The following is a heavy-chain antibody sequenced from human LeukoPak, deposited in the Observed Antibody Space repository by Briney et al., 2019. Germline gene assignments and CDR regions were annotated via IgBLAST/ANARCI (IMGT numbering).Heavy chain of an antibody. J-gene: IGHJ4*02. CDR3: ARLWGYYYDSSGNYYFDY. CDR2: ISTYNGNT. CDR1: GYTFTAYG. V-gene: IGHV1-18*01. Sequence: ASVKVSCKTSGYTFTAYGIHWVRQAPGQGLEWLGWISTYNGNTNYAQKLQGRVTMTTDTSTSTAYMELRSLRSDDTAVYYCARLWGYYYDSSGNYYFDYWGQGTLVTVSS. D-gene: IGHD3-22*01.